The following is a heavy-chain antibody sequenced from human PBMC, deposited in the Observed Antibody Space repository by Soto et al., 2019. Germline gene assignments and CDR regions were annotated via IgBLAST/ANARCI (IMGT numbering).Heavy chain of an antibody. CDR2: IIPILGIA. V-gene: IGHV1-69*02. D-gene: IGHD2-2*01. CDR3: GGGGQLGVVPAAHYHYNYMDV. J-gene: IGHJ6*03. CDR1: GGTFSSYT. Sequence: SVKVSCKASGGTFSSYTISWVRQAPGEGLEWMGRIIPILGIANYAQKFQGRVTITADKSTSTAYMELSSLRSEDTAVYYCGGGGQLGVVPAAHYHYNYMDVWGKGPTVTVSS.